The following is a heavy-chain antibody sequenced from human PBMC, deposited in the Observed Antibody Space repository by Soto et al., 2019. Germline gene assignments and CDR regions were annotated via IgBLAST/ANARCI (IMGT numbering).Heavy chain of an antibody. J-gene: IGHJ4*02. V-gene: IGHV3-23*01. CDR2: VIGSGVNV. CDR3: AKGSAFECKGAIFYPFDH. Sequence: PGGSLRLSCTASGFTFSNYAINWVRLAPGKRLEWVSSVIGSGVNVFYADSVKGRFTISRDNSKNTVYLEMNSLRADDTAEYFCAKGSAFECKGAIFYPFDHWRRRTLVTASS. D-gene: IGHD3-10*01. CDR1: GFTFSNYA.